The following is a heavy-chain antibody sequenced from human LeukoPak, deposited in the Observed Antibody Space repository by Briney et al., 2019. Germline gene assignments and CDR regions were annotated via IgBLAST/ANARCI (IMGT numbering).Heavy chain of an antibody. D-gene: IGHD5-24*01. CDR3: VSRHNYYFDY. CDR1: GFTFSSYS. Sequence: GGSLRLSCAASGFTFSSYSMNWVRQAPGKGLEWVSVIYSGGSTYYADSVKGRFTISRDNSKNTLYLQMNSLRAEDTAVYYCVSRHNYYFDYWGQGTLVTVSS. J-gene: IGHJ4*02. V-gene: IGHV3-66*01. CDR2: IYSGGST.